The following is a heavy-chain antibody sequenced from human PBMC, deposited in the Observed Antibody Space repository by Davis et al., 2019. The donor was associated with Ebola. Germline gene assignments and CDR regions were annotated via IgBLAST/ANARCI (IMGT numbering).Heavy chain of an antibody. D-gene: IGHD4-17*01. Sequence: GGSLRLSCAASGLTSSSYGMHWVRQAPGKGLEWVSYISSSSSYTNYADSVKGRFTISRDNAKNSLYLQMNSLRAEDTAVYYCARGPTVTTVYGMDVWGQGTTVTVSS. CDR3: ARGPTVTTVYGMDV. V-gene: IGHV3-21*05. CDR2: ISSSSSYT. CDR1: GLTSSSYG. J-gene: IGHJ6*02.